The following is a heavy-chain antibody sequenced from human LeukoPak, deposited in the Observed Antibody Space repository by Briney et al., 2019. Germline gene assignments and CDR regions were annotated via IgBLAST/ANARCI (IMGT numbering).Heavy chain of an antibody. CDR3: ASDTYYYDGSGLFDY. CDR2: IYYSGST. J-gene: IGHJ4*02. V-gene: IGHV4-39*01. CDR1: GGSISSSSYY. D-gene: IGHD3-22*01. Sequence: PSETLCLNCTVSGGSISSSSYYWGWIRQPPAKGLEWIGSIYYSGSTYYNPSLKSRVTISVDTSKNQFSLKLSSVTAADTAVYYCASDTYYYDGSGLFDYWGQGTLVTVSS.